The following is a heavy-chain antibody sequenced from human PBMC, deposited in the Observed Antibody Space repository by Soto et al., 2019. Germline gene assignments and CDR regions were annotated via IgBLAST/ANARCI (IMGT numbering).Heavy chain of an antibody. Sequence: GGSLRLSCATSGLPFSTYSMSWVRQAPGGGLEWVSSMSGSSSTTYYAASVRGRFTISRDRSKNTLYLQMSSLRAEDTALYYWAKKQEREPPRGIDFGGPGTLVTVSS. V-gene: IGHV3-23*01. CDR2: MSGSSSTT. J-gene: IGHJ4*02. CDR1: GLPFSTYS. D-gene: IGHD6-13*01. CDR3: AKKQEREPPRGIDF.